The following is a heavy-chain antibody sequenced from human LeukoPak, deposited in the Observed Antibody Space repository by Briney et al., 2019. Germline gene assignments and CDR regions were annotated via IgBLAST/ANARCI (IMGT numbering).Heavy chain of an antibody. J-gene: IGHJ4*02. D-gene: IGHD6-13*01. CDR3: ARDIAAAGYFDY. CDR1: GGSISSYN. Sequence: SETLSLTCTVSGGSISSYNWSWIRQPPGKGLEWIGYIYYSGSTNYNPSLKSRVTISVDTSKNQFSLKLSSVTAADTAVYYCARDIAAAGYFDYWGQGTLVTVSS. V-gene: IGHV4-59*01. CDR2: IYYSGST.